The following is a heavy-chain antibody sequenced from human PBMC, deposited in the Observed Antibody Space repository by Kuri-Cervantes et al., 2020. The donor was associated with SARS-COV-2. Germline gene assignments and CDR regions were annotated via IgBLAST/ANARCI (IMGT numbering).Heavy chain of an antibody. V-gene: IGHV3-30*18. CDR3: AKAKTTVTTFDY. Sequence: GESLKISCVASGFTFSSYGMHWVRQAPGKGLEWVAVISYDGSNKYYADSVKGRFTISRDNSKNTLYLQMNSLRAEDTAVYYCAKAKTTVTTFDYWGQGTLVTVSS. D-gene: IGHD4-17*01. J-gene: IGHJ4*02. CDR2: ISYDGSNK. CDR1: GFTFSSYG.